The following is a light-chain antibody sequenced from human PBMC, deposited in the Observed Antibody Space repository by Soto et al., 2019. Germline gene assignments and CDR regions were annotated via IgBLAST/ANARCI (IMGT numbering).Light chain of an antibody. CDR2: GSS. J-gene: IGKJ1*01. CDR3: QQTYRHPRT. V-gene: IGKV1-39*01. CDR1: QTVKNN. Sequence: DIQMTQSPSSVSASVGDSVSFACQSSQTVKNNVNWYQHKRGKAPKLMFPGSSNLQNGVPPRFSGSDTGTDFTLTINSLQPADAATYYCQQTYRHPRTFGQGTSVDIK.